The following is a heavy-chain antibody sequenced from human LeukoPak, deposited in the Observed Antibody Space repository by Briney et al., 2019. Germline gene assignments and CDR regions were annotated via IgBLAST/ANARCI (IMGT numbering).Heavy chain of an antibody. D-gene: IGHD3-9*01. V-gene: IGHV3-23*01. CDR3: AKSTWFDYFDY. Sequence: PGGSLRLSCAASGFSFTTYAMSWVRQAPGKGLEWVSAISGRGGRTYYADPVKGRFTISIDNSENTLYLQMNRLRADDTAIYYCAKSTWFDYFDYWGQGTLVTVSS. CDR1: GFSFTTYA. J-gene: IGHJ4*02. CDR2: ISGRGGRT.